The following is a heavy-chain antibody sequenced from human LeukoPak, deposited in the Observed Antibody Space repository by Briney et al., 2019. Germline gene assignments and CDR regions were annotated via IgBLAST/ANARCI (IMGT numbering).Heavy chain of an antibody. D-gene: IGHD2-15*01. CDR3: AKDRCSGGSCYYFDY. CDR1: GFTFSSYA. Sequence: GGSLRLSCAASGFTFSSYAMSWVRQAPGKGLEWVSAISGSGGSTYYADSVKGRFTISRDNSKNTLYLQMNSLRAEDTAVYYCAKDRCSGGSCYYFDYWGQGTLVTVSS. V-gene: IGHV3-23*01. CDR2: ISGSGGST. J-gene: IGHJ4*02.